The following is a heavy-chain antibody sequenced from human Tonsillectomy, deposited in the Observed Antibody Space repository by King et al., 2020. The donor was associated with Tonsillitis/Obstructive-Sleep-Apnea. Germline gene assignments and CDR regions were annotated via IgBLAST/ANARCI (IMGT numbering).Heavy chain of an antibody. CDR3: AKDFRGGDRWDYCDY. D-gene: IGHD3-10*01. CDR1: GFTFSNYA. Sequence: VQLVESGGGLVQPGGSLRLSCAASGFTFSNYAMSWVRQAPGKGLDWVSAISVSGGSSYYADSVKGRFTISRDDSKSTLYLQMNSLRAEDTAVYYCAKDFRGGDRWDYCDYWGQGTLVTVSS. CDR2: ISVSGGSS. J-gene: IGHJ4*02. V-gene: IGHV3-23*04.